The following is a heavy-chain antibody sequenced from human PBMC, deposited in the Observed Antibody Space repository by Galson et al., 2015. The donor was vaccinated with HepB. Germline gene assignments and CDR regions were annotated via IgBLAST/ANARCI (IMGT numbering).Heavy chain of an antibody. CDR1: GFSLTTSGVG. CDR2: SYWDDDK. V-gene: IGHV2-5*02. D-gene: IGHD6-13*01. CDR3: AHRRRLAGGNPSWDGATWDY. Sequence: PALVKPTQTLTLTCTFSGFSLTTSGVGGGWVRQPPGKALEWLAVSYWDDDKRYSPSLNSRLTITNDTSKNQVVLTMTNVDPVDTATYYCAHRRRLAGGNPSWDGATWDYWGQGTLVTVAS. J-gene: IGHJ4*02.